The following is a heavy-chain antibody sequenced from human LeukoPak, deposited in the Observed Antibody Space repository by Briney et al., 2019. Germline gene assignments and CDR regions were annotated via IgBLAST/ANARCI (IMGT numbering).Heavy chain of an antibody. Sequence: PSETLSLTCDVYGGSFRGYYWNWIRQPPGKGLEWIGETNHSGSTNYNPSPKSRVTISVDTSKNHFSLKLSSVTAADTALYYCARGSGSRTWEAFDIWGQGTMVTVSS. D-gene: IGHD3-10*01. CDR1: GGSFRGYY. J-gene: IGHJ3*02. CDR3: ARGSGSRTWEAFDI. V-gene: IGHV4-34*01. CDR2: TNHSGST.